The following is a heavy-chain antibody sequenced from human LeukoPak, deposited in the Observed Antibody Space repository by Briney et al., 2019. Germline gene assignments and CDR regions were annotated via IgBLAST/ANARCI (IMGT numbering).Heavy chain of an antibody. V-gene: IGHV4-4*02. CDR2: THHSGST. J-gene: IGHJ3*02. Sequence: PSGTLSLTCAVSGGSITSINWWNWVRQPPGKGLEWIGETHHSGSTNYNPSLKSRVTISVDKSKNQFSLNLSSVTAADTALYYCTTFSIVVLSPYDAFDIWGQGTMVTVSS. CDR3: TTFSIVVLSPYDAFDI. D-gene: IGHD2-2*01. CDR1: GGSITSINW.